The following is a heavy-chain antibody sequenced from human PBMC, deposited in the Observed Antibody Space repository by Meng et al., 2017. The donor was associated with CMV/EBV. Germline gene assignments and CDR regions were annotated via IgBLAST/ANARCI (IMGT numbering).Heavy chain of an antibody. D-gene: IGHD2-21*02. J-gene: IGHJ3*01. Sequence: RYWMHWVRQRPGEGLMWVSHINTDERTTTYADSVRGSFSISRDNVKYTLYLQMNSLTAEDTALYYCARGRKTYNFDTGDYPHDSFDVWGRGTMVTVSS. CDR1: RYW. V-gene: IGHV3-74*01. CDR2: INTDERTT. CDR3: ARGRKTYNFDTGDYPHDSFDV.